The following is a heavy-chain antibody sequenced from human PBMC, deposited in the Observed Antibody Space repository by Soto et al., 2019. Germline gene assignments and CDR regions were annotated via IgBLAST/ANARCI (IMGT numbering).Heavy chain of an antibody. Sequence: QITLKESGPTLVTPTETLTLTCTFSGFSLSSSGVGVAWIRQPPGQALEWVALIYWDDTKRYSPSLKSGLTITKDTSRNQVVLTMTNMDPVGTATYYCAHIRVTMIVGAGYFQHWGQGTLVTVSS. CDR2: IYWDDTK. J-gene: IGHJ1*01. CDR1: GFSLSSSGVG. D-gene: IGHD3-22*01. V-gene: IGHV2-5*02. CDR3: AHIRVTMIVGAGYFQH.